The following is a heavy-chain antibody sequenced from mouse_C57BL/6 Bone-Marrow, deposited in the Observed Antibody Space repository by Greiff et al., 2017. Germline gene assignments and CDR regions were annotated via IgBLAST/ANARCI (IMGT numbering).Heavy chain of an antibody. CDR2: INPSSGYT. V-gene: IGHV1-7*01. CDR1: GYTFTSYW. Sequence: QVQLQQSGADLAKPGASVTLSCKASGYTFTSYWMHWVKQRPGQGLEWLGYINPSSGYTKYNPKIKDKATLTADKASSTAYMQLSSLTYEDSAVYYCASYWVFDYWGQGTTLTVSS. D-gene: IGHD4-1*01. CDR3: ASYWVFDY. J-gene: IGHJ2*01.